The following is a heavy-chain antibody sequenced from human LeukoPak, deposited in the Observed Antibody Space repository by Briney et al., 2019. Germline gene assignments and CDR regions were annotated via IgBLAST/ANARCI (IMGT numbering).Heavy chain of an antibody. CDR1: GFHFSSYA. Sequence: GGSLRLSCAASGFHFSSYAMSWVRQAPGKGLEWVSAISGSGGSTYYADSVKGRFTISRDNSKNTLYLQMNSLRAEDTAVYYGAKVGPMVRGVIFDYWGQGTLVTVSS. V-gene: IGHV3-23*01. CDR3: AKVGPMVRGVIFDY. J-gene: IGHJ4*02. D-gene: IGHD3-10*01. CDR2: ISGSGGST.